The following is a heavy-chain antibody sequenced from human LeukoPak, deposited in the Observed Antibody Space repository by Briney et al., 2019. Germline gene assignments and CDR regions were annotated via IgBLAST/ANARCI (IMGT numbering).Heavy chain of an antibody. V-gene: IGHV3-30*03. CDR1: GFTFSSYG. D-gene: IGHD6-13*01. J-gene: IGHJ3*02. CDR2: ISYDGSNK. Sequence: GGSLRLSCAASGFTFSSYGMHWVRQAPGKGLEWVAVISYDGSNKYYADSVKGRFTISRDNAKNTLYLQMNSLRAEDTAVYYCARVIVGSWYDAFDIWAKGQWSPSPQ. CDR3: ARVIVGSWYDAFDI.